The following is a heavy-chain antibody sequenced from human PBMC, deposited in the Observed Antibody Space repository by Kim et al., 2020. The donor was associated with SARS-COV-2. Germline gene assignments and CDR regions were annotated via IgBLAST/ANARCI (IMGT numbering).Heavy chain of an antibody. V-gene: IGHV4-30-4*01. J-gene: IGHJ6*03. CDR2: IYYSVST. Sequence: SETLSLTCTVSGCSISICYYYWSWIRQPPWKGLEWIGYIYYSVSTYYNPSLKIRFTISVDTSTNQFSLKLSSVTAADTAVYYCAREGRVLEWLLSNYYYYDMDVWGKGTTVTVSS. CDR1: GCSISICYYY. D-gene: IGHD3-3*01. CDR3: AREGRVLEWLLSNYYYYDMDV.